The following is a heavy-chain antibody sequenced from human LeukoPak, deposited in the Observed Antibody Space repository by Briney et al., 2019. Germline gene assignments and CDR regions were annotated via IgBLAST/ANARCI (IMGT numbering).Heavy chain of an antibody. D-gene: IGHD3-10*01. V-gene: IGHV3-30*03. CDR2: ISYDGSNK. CDR1: GFTFSIYG. CDR3: ATDPRTMVRGVSRRVDY. J-gene: IGHJ4*02. Sequence: GGSLRLSCAASGFTFSIYGMHWVRQAPGKGLEWVAVISYDGSNKYYADSVKGRFTISRDNSKNTLYLQMNSLRAEDTAVYYCATDPRTMVRGVSRRVDYWGQGTLVTVSS.